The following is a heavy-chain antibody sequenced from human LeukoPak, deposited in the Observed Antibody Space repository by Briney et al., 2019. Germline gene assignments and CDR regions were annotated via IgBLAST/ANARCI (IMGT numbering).Heavy chain of an antibody. CDR3: ARYFRPAATTNWFDP. J-gene: IGHJ5*02. Sequence: PSETLSLTCAVYGGSFSGYYWSWIRQPPGKGLEWIGEINHSGSTNYNPSPKSRVTISVDTSKNQFSLKLSSVTAADTAVYYCARYFRPAATTNWFDPWGQGTLVTVSS. D-gene: IGHD2-2*01. V-gene: IGHV4-34*01. CDR1: GGSFSGYY. CDR2: INHSGST.